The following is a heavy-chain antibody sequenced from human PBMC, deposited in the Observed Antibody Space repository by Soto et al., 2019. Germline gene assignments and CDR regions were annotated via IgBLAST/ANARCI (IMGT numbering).Heavy chain of an antibody. J-gene: IGHJ6*02. CDR1: GVSITRGEYC. CDR2: IYFSGST. CDR3: VRDSEPSWSYSFGMDV. D-gene: IGHD6-13*01. Sequence: QVQLQESGPGLVKPSQTLSLTCNVSGVSITRGEYCWSWVRQSPGKGREWIAYIYFSGSTSYNPSLRTRASISRDTSKRQFSLKPRRVPAADTAVYCCVRDSEPSWSYSFGMDVWGRGPTVTVSS. V-gene: IGHV4-30-4*01.